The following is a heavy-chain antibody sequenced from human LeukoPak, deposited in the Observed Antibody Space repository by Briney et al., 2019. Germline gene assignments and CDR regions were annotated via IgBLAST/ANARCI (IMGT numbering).Heavy chain of an antibody. Sequence: PGGSLRLSCAASGFTFNRHNMNWVRQAPGKGLEWVSSISTSNSYIYYADSVKGRFTISRHNAKKSLYLQMNSLRAEDTAVYYCARDRGEYCSGGSCTNFDFWGQGTLVTVSS. V-gene: IGHV3-21*01. D-gene: IGHD2-15*01. CDR1: GFTFNRHN. CDR3: ARDRGEYCSGGSCTNFDF. J-gene: IGHJ4*02. CDR2: ISTSNSYI.